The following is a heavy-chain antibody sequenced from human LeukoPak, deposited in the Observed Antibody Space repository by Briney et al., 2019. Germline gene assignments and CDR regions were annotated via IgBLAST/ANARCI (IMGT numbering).Heavy chain of an antibody. D-gene: IGHD2-8*01. Sequence: GGSLRLSCAASGFTFSSYWMSWVRQAPGKGLDWVANIKQDGCEKYYVDSVKGRFTISRDNAKNSLYLQMNSLRAEDTAVYYCARDGPPRNIVLMVYASPYYYYMDVWGKGTTVTVSS. CDR2: IKQDGCEK. V-gene: IGHV3-7*01. CDR3: ARDGPPRNIVLMVYASPYYYYMDV. CDR1: GFTFSSYW. J-gene: IGHJ6*03.